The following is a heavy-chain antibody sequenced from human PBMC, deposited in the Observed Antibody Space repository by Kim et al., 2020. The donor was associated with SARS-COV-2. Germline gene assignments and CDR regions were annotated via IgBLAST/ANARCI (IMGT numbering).Heavy chain of an antibody. Sequence: ADSVKSRYTISRDNTENTLYLQMSSVGAEDTGVYYCARAGVTTWSYPFDPWGQGTLVTVSS. CDR3: ARAGVTTWSYPFDP. V-gene: IGHV3-66*01. D-gene: IGHD4-17*01. J-gene: IGHJ5*02.